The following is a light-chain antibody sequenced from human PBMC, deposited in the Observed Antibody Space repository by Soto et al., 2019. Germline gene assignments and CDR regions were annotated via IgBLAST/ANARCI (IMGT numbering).Light chain of an antibody. V-gene: IGKV2-28*01. CDR1: QSLLQSNGNNY. CDR2: LVS. CDR3: MQALQTPYT. J-gene: IGKJ2*01. Sequence: DIVMTQSPLSLPVTPGEPAPISCRSSQSLLQSNGNNYLDWYLQKPRQSPQLLVYLVSNRASGVPDSFSGRGAGTDFTLKISTVEAEDVGFYYFMQALQTPYTFGQGTKLEIK.